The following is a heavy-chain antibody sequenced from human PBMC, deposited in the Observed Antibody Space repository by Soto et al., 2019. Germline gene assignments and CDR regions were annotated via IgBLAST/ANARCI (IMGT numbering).Heavy chain of an antibody. J-gene: IGHJ4*02. CDR2: IRHDGADS. Sequence: EVQLVESGGGSAQPGGSLRLSCAASGFTFSSRWMHWVRQDPGKGLQWVSRIRHDGADSNYADFVGGRFTISRDNTKNTLHLQMNSLRAEDTPVYFGAADLVAGSGSLGHWGQGTLVTVSS. CDR1: GFTFSSRW. V-gene: IGHV3-74*01. CDR3: AADLVAGSGSLGH. D-gene: IGHD3-10*01.